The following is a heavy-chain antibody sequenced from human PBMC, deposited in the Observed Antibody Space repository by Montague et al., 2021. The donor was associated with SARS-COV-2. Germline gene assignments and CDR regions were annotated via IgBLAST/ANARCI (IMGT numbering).Heavy chain of an antibody. CDR1: GFSFNNFA. J-gene: IGHJ4*02. Sequence: SLRLSCAASGFSFNNFAKHWVRQAPGQGLEWVAVISYEGSIQYYADSVKGRFAISRDWSKNTLYLQMSSLRPEDTAVYYCAKDATIFWFERGRGTFDNWGRGTLVAVSS. CDR3: AKDATIFWFERGRGTFDN. V-gene: IGHV3-30*18. D-gene: IGHD3-10*01. CDR2: ISYEGSIQ.